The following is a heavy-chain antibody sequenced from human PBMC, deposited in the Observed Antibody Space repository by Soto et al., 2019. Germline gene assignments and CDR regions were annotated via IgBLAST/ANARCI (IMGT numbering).Heavy chain of an antibody. J-gene: IGHJ5*02. Sequence: PGGSLRLSGAASGFTFSSYWMSWVPKPPGKGREWVANIKQDGSEKYHVDSVKGRFTISRYKAKNSPYMQMNNLRAEDTAVYYCESVLSSIAALRGHWFDPWGQGTLVTVSS. V-gene: IGHV3-7*03. CDR3: ESVLSSIAALRGHWFDP. CDR2: IKQDGSEK. CDR1: GFTFSSYW. D-gene: IGHD6-6*01.